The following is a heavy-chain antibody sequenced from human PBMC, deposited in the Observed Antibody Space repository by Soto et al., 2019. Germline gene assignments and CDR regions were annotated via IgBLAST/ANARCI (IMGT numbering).Heavy chain of an antibody. Sequence: QLQLQESGPGLVKPSETLTLTCTVSGGSIRSTNHYWAWIRQPPGKGLEWIGNIYYNGNPYYNPSLKSRVPLSVDPSNNQFPLNVASVTAADTAFYYCARRGPLPRKRWFDPWGQGTLVTVSS. V-gene: IGHV4-39*01. CDR1: GGSIRSTNHY. D-gene: IGHD2-15*01. CDR2: IYYNGNP. CDR3: ARRGPLPRKRWFDP. J-gene: IGHJ5*02.